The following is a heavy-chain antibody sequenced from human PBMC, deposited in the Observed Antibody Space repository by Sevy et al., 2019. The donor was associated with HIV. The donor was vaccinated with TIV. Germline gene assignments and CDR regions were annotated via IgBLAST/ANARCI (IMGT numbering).Heavy chain of an antibody. D-gene: IGHD3-22*01. Sequence: GGSLRLSCAASGFTFSNYAMNWVRQAPGKGLEWVSGISGSGGSGDKTNYADSGKGRFTISRDDSKNSLYLQLKSLRAEDTAIYYCARKYDSSGYFDYWGQGTLVTVSS. V-gene: IGHV3-23*01. CDR3: ARKYDSSGYFDY. J-gene: IGHJ4*02. CDR2: ISGSGGSGDKT. CDR1: GFTFSNYA.